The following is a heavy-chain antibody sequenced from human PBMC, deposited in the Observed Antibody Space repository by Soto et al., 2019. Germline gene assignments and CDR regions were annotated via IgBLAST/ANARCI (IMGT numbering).Heavy chain of an antibody. CDR3: AREIVGATSYYYYGMDV. Sequence: SVKVSCKASGGTFNSYAISWVRQAPGQGLEWMGGIIPIFGTANYAQKFQGRVTITADESTSTAYMELSSLRSEDTAVYYCAREIVGATSYYYYGMDVWGQGTTVTVSS. D-gene: IGHD1-26*01. J-gene: IGHJ6*02. CDR1: GGTFNSYA. V-gene: IGHV1-69*13. CDR2: IIPIFGTA.